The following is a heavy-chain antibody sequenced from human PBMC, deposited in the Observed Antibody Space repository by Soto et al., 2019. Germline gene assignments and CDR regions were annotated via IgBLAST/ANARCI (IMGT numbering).Heavy chain of an antibody. V-gene: IGHV4-39*01. D-gene: IGHD6-13*01. CDR2: IYYSGST. Sequence: SETLSLTCTVSGGSISSSSYYWGWIRQPPGKGLEWIGSIYYSGSTYYNPSLKSRVTISVDTSKNQFSLKLSSVTAADTAVYYCARQSRVFVEAAGNPFVSWGQGTMVTAPQ. J-gene: IGHJ5*01. CDR1: GGSISSSSYY. CDR3: ARQSRVFVEAAGNPFVS.